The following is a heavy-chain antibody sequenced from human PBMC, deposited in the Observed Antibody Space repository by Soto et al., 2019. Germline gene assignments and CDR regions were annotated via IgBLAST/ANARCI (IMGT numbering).Heavy chain of an antibody. D-gene: IGHD4-17*01. Sequence: PSETLSLTXAVYGGSFSGHYWSWIRQPPGKGLEWIGEINHSGSTNYNPSLKSRVTISVDTSKNQFSLKLSSVTAADTAVYYCARGWATLTRSFDYWGQGTLVTVSS. CDR2: INHSGST. J-gene: IGHJ4*02. CDR3: ARGWATLTRSFDY. CDR1: GGSFSGHY. V-gene: IGHV4-34*01.